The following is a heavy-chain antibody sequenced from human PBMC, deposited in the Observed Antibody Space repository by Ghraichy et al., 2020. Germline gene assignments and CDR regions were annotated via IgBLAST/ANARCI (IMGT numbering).Heavy chain of an antibody. CDR3: ARGPSGSYPFDI. Sequence: SETLSLTCAVYGGSFSGYYWSWIRQPPGKGLEWIGEINHSGSTNYNPSLKSRVTISVDTSKNQFSLKLSSVTAADTAVYYCARGPSGSYPFDIWGQGTMVTVSS. CDR2: INHSGST. J-gene: IGHJ3*02. CDR1: GGSFSGYY. V-gene: IGHV4-34*01. D-gene: IGHD1-26*01.